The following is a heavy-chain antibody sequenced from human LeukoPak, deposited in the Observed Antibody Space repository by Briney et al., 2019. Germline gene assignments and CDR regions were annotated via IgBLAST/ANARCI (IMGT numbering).Heavy chain of an antibody. CDR3: AKGGVVVAAAPIDY. J-gene: IGHJ4*02. CDR1: GFTFISYA. V-gene: IGHV3-23*01. Sequence: GGSLRLSCAASGFTFISYAMSWVRQAPGKGLEWVSAISGSGGSTYYADSVKGRFTISRDNSKNTLYLQMNSLRAEDTAVYYCAKGGVVVAAAPIDYWGQGTLVTVSS. CDR2: ISGSGGST. D-gene: IGHD2-15*01.